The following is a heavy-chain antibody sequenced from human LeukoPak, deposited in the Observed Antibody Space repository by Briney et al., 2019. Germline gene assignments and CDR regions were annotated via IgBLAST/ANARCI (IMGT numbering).Heavy chain of an antibody. CDR3: ARDQCSSTSCYHYFDY. CDR2: ISGSGGST. CDR1: GFTFSSYA. J-gene: IGHJ4*02. V-gene: IGHV3-23*01. D-gene: IGHD2-2*01. Sequence: GGSLRLSCAASGFTFSSYAMSWVRQAPGKGLEWVSAISGSGGSTYYADSVKGRFTISRDNSKNTLYLQMNSLRAEDTAVYYCARDQCSSTSCYHYFDYWGQGTLVTVSS.